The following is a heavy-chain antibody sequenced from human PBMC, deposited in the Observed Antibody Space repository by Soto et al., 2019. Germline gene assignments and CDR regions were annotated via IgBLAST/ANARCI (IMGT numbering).Heavy chain of an antibody. D-gene: IGHD6-6*01. Sequence: GGSLRLSCAASGFTFSSYSMNWVRQAPGKGLEWVSSISSSSSYIYYADSVKGRFTISRDNAKNSLYLQMNSLRAEDTAVYYCARGKDLKSRIAAPNWFDPWGQGTLVTVSS. CDR1: GFTFSSYS. V-gene: IGHV3-21*01. J-gene: IGHJ5*02. CDR2: ISSSSSYI. CDR3: ARGKDLKSRIAAPNWFDP.